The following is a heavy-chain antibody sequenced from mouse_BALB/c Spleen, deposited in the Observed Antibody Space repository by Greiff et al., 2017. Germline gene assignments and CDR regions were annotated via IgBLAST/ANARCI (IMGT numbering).Heavy chain of an antibody. D-gene: IGHD2-4*01. Sequence: VQLKQSGAELVRPGALVKLSCKASGFNIKDYYMHWVKQRPEQGLEWIGWIDPENGNTIYDPKFQGKASITADTSSNTAYLQLSSLTSEDTAVYYCARGLRRYAMDYWGQGTSVTVSS. V-gene: IGHV14-1*02. CDR1: GFNIKDYY. J-gene: IGHJ4*01. CDR3: ARGLRRYAMDY. CDR2: IDPENGNT.